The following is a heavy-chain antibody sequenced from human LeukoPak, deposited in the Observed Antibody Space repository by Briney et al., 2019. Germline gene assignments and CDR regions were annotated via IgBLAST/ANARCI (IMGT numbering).Heavy chain of an antibody. CDR3: ARDLVRLPTDIIAAAGTEY. D-gene: IGHD6-13*01. CDR2: ISSSSSYI. Sequence: PGGSLRLSCAASGFTFSSYSMNWVRQAPGKGLEWVSSISSSSSYIYYADSVKGRFTISRDNAKNSLYLQMNSLRAEDTAVYYCARDLVRLPTDIIAAAGTEYWGQGTLVTVSS. V-gene: IGHV3-21*01. J-gene: IGHJ4*02. CDR1: GFTFSSYS.